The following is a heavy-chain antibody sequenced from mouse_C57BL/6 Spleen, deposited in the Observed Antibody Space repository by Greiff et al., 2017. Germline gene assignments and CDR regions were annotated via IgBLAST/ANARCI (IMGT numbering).Heavy chain of an antibody. CDR3: ARDGGRYFDV. CDR2: ISDGGSYT. CDR1: GFTFSSYA. V-gene: IGHV5-4*01. Sequence: DVHLVESGGGLVKPGGSLKLSCAASGFTFSSYAMSWVRQTPEKRLEWVATISDGGSYTYYPDNVKGRFTISRDNAKNNLYLQMSHLKSEDTAMYYCARDGGRYFDVWGTGTTVTVSS. J-gene: IGHJ1*03.